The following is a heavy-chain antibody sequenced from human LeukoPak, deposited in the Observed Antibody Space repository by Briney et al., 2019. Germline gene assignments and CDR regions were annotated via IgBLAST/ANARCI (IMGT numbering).Heavy chain of an antibody. D-gene: IGHD6-6*01. CDR3: ARVLRQLVRYYYYYMDV. J-gene: IGHJ6*03. Sequence: SETLSLTCTVSGGSVSSYYWSWIRQPPGKGLEWIGEINHSGSTNYNPSLKSRVTISVDTSKNQFSLKLSSVTAADTAVYYCARVLRQLVRYYYYYMDVWGKGTTVTVSS. CDR1: GGSVSSYY. V-gene: IGHV4-34*01. CDR2: INHSGST.